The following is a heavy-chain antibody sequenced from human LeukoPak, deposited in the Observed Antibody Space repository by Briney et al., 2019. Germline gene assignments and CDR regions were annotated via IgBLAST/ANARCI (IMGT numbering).Heavy chain of an antibody. CDR1: GFAFGGYA. V-gene: IGHV3-23*01. D-gene: IGHD3-22*01. Sequence: GSLRLSCAASGFAFGGYAMTWVRQAPGKGLEWVASIAGSGNFAYYAESVKGRFTISRDNSQSTVFLQGSGQRAEDTALYFCAKPHYPDQGGYYSGSYYFDYWGQGALVTVSS. J-gene: IGHJ4*02. CDR3: AKPHYPDQGGYYSGSYYFDY. CDR2: IAGSGNFA.